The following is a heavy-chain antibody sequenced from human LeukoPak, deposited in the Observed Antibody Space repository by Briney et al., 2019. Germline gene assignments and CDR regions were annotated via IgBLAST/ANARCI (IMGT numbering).Heavy chain of an antibody. CDR1: GVSITTTSYY. V-gene: IGHV4-30-2*01. CDR3: ARASIFGPVGY. J-gene: IGHJ4*02. CDR2: IYHSETT. D-gene: IGHD3-3*01. Sequence: SETLSLTCTVSGVSITTTSYYWSWIRQPPGKGLEWIGYIYHSETTYYNPSLKSRVTISVDTSKNQFSLKLSSVTAADTAVYYCARASIFGPVGYWGQGTLVTVSS.